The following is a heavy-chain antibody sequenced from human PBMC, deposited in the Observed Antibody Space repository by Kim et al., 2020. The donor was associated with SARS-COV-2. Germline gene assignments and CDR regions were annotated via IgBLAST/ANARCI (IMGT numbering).Heavy chain of an antibody. Sequence: SETLSLTCAVSGGSISSSNWWSWVRQPPGKELEWIGEIYHSGSTNYNPSLKSRVTISVDKSKNQFSLKLTSVTAADTAVYYCARERVIAAAGEYYYYYGMDVWGQGTTVTVSS. V-gene: IGHV4-4*02. CDR3: ARERVIAAAGEYYYYYGMDV. D-gene: IGHD6-13*01. CDR1: GGSISSSNW. J-gene: IGHJ6*02. CDR2: IYHSGST.